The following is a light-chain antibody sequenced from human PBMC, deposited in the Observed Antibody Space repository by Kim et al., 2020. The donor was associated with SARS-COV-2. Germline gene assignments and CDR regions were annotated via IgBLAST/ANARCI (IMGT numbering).Light chain of an antibody. J-gene: IGKJ1*01. CDR1: QGVSSY. V-gene: IGKV3-11*01. CDR2: DAS. CDR3: QQRSNWPPWT. Sequence: PGERAPLSCRASQGVSSYLAGYQQKPGQAPRLLIYDASNRATGIPARFSGSGSGTDFTLTISSLEPEDFAVYYCQQRSNWPPWTFGQGTKVDIK.